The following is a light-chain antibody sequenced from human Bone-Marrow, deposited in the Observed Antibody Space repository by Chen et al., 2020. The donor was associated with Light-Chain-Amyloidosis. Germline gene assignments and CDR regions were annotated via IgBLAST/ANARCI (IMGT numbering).Light chain of an antibody. CDR1: SGSIATNY. CDR2: EDD. V-gene: IGLV6-57*01. J-gene: IGLJ3*02. Sequence: NFMLTQPHSVSESPGKTVIISCTRSSGSIATNYVQWYQQRPGSSPTTVIYEDDQRPSGVPDRFSGSIDRSANSASLSISGLKTEDEADYYCQSYQGSSQGVFGGGTKLTVL. CDR3: QSYQGSSQGV.